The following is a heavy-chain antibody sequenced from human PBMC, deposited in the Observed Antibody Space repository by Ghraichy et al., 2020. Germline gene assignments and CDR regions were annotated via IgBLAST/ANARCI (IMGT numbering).Heavy chain of an antibody. CDR1: GGSVSSGSYY. V-gene: IGHV4-61*01. CDR2: IYYSGST. CDR3: ARGSYDILTGPYYYYYYYGMDV. Sequence: SETLSLTCTVSGGSVSSGSYYWSWIRQPPGKGLEWIGYIYYSGSTNDNPSLKSRVTISVDTSKNQFSLKLSSVTAADTAVYYCARGSYDILTGPYYYYYYYGMDVWGQGTTVTVSS. D-gene: IGHD3-9*01. J-gene: IGHJ6*02.